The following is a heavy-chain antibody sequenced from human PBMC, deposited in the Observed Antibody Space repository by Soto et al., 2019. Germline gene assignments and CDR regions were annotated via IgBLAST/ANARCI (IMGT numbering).Heavy chain of an antibody. CDR3: ATLSPGLTLMVVDAMAV. J-gene: IGHJ6*02. CDR2: ISSASTYK. Sequence: EVQLVESAGGLVKPGGSLTLSCAASGFTFSSYSMNWVRQAPGKGLEWVSSISSASTYKYYADSVKGRFTISRDNVQNSLFLQMNRLRAEDTAVYYCATLSPGLTLMVVDAMAVWGQGTTVTVSS. CDR1: GFTFSSYS. V-gene: IGHV3-21*01. D-gene: IGHD3-22*01.